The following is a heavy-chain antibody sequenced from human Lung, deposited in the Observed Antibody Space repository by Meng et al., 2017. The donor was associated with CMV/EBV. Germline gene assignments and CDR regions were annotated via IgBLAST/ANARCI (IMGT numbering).Heavy chain of an antibody. J-gene: IGHJ4*02. D-gene: IGHD6-13*01. CDR1: GGSINSVGYY. CDR2: IYYSGGT. Sequence: SETLSLXCTVSGGSINSVGYYWTWIRQHPGKGLEWIGYIYYSGGTNYNPSLQSRVTISVDTSKNQFSLKLSSVTAADTAMYYCARSVGCSSTYCYTYTSSWYPDYWGQGTLVTVPQ. CDR3: ARSVGCSSTYCYTYTSSWYPDY. V-gene: IGHV4-31*03.